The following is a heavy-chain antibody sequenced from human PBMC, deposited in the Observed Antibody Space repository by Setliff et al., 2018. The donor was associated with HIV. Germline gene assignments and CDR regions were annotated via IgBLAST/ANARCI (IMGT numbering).Heavy chain of an antibody. Sequence: PGGSLRLSCAASGFTFSNAWMNWVRQAPGKGLEWVGRIKSKPDGEARDYAAPVKGRFTISRNDSSNTLFLQMNSLKTEDTGVYYCCGHLERHYDFWSEYSALNWFDPWGQGTPVTVSS. V-gene: IGHV3-15*01. D-gene: IGHD3-3*01. CDR2: IKSKPDGEAR. CDR3: CGHLERHYDFWSEYSALNWFDP. J-gene: IGHJ5*02. CDR1: GFTFSNAW.